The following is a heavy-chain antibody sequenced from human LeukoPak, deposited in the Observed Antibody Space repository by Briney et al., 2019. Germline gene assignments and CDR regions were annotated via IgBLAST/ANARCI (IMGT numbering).Heavy chain of an antibody. CDR1: GFTFDDYA. CDR2: ISWNSGSI. J-gene: IGHJ4*02. D-gene: IGHD5-18*01. V-gene: IGHV3-9*01. Sequence: GGSLRLSCAASGFTFDDYAMPWVRHAPGKGLEWVSGISWNSGSIVYADSVKGRFTISRDNAKNSLYLQMNSLRAEDTALYYCAKDTNTWIRGPVDYWGQGTLVTVSS. CDR3: AKDTNTWIRGPVDY.